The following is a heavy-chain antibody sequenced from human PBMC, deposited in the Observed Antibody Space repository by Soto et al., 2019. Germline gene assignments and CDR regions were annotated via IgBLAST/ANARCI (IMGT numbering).Heavy chain of an antibody. CDR1: GFTFTYYA. J-gene: IGHJ4*02. CDR3: APIVVISATGIAS. V-gene: IGHV3-23*01. D-gene: IGHD2-15*01. CDR2: TTGSGGTT. Sequence: EVQLLESGGGLVQPGGSLRLSCVASGFTFTYYAMSWVRQAPGKGLQWVSSTTGSGGTTYYADSVKGRFTMSRDNSKNTLYLQLHSLRVEDTAVYYCAPIVVISATGIASWGQGTLDTVSS.